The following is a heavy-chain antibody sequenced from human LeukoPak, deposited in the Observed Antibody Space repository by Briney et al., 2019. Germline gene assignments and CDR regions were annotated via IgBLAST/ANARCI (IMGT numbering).Heavy chain of an antibody. CDR2: ISSGTSFI. J-gene: IGHJ3*02. V-gene: IGHV3-21*04. D-gene: IGHD6-19*01. CDR3: AKELTERWLIDAFDI. Sequence: TGGSLRLSCAASGFPFSSYSMNWVRQAPGKGLEWVSSISSGTSFIYYADSVKGRFTISRDNAKNSLYLQMSSLRAEDTAIYYCAKELTERWLIDAFDIWGQGTVVTVSS. CDR1: GFPFSSYS.